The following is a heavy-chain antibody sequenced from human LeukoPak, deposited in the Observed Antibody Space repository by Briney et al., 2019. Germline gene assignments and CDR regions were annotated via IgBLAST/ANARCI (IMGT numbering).Heavy chain of an antibody. Sequence: SETLSLTCTVSGGSISSGGYYWSWIRQHPGKGLEWIGYIYYSGSTYYNPSLKSRVTISVDTSKNQFSLKLSSVTAADTAVYYCARPGEKRVAVVVAATLLDSWGQGTLVTVSS. CDR2: IYYSGST. CDR3: ARPGEKRVAVVVAATLLDS. V-gene: IGHV4-31*03. D-gene: IGHD2-15*01. CDR1: GGSISSGGYY. J-gene: IGHJ4*02.